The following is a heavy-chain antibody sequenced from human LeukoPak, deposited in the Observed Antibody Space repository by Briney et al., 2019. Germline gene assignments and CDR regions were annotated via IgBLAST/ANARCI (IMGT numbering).Heavy chain of an antibody. CDR2: ISYDGSNK. CDR1: GFTFSSYA. J-gene: IGHJ4*02. V-gene: IGHV3-30*04. Sequence: GGSLRLSCAASGFTFSSYAMHWVRQAPGKGLEWVAVISYDGSNKYYADSVKGRFTISRDNSKNTLYLQMNSLRAEDTAVYYCARVDDSSGYLHTIDYWGQGTLVTVSS. D-gene: IGHD3-22*01. CDR3: ARVDDSSGYLHTIDY.